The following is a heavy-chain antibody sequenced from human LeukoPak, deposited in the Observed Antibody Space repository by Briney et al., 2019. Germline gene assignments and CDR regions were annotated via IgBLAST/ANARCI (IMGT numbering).Heavy chain of an antibody. CDR2: INTNTGNP. V-gene: IGHV7-4-1*02. D-gene: IGHD3-10*01. CDR1: GYTFTSYA. Sequence: ASVKVSCKASGYTFTSYAIDWVRQAPGQGLEWMGWINTNTGNPTYAQGFTGRFVFSLDTSVSTAYLQISSLKAEDTAVYYCARDPELLWFGELWSLDYWGQGTLVTVSS. J-gene: IGHJ4*02. CDR3: ARDPELLWFGELWSLDY.